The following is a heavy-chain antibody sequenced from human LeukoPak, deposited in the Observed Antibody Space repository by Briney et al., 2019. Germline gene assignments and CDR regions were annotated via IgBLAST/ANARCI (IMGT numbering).Heavy chain of an antibody. CDR2: IFYSGNT. Sequence: PSETLSLTCTVSGGSINSSSYYWGGIRQPPGKGLEWIGSIFYSGNTYDNPSLKSRVTISVDTSKNQFSLKLNSVTAADTAVYYCATYLFRGDTHYFDYWGQGIVVTVSS. CDR1: GGSINSSSYY. CDR3: ATYLFRGDTHYFDY. D-gene: IGHD3-10*01. V-gene: IGHV4-39*01. J-gene: IGHJ4*02.